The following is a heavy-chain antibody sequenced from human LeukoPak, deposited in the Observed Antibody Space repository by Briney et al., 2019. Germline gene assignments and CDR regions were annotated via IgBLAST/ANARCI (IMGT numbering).Heavy chain of an antibody. V-gene: IGHV1-46*01. J-gene: IGHJ4*02. Sequence: EASVKVSCKASGYTFTSYYMHWVRQAPGQGLEWMGIINPSGGSTSYAQKFQGRVTMTRDTSTSTVCMELSSLRSEDTAVYYCAVDTAMAPFDYWGQGTLVTVSS. CDR1: GYTFTSYY. D-gene: IGHD5-18*01. CDR3: AVDTAMAPFDY. CDR2: INPSGGST.